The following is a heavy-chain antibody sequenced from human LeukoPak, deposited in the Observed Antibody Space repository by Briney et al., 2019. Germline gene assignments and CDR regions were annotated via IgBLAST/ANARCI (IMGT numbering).Heavy chain of an antibody. CDR2: FDPEDGET. D-gene: IGHD4-23*01. CDR3: ATTSWGPMVVTFGAFDI. CDR1: GYTLTELS. Sequence: ASVKVSCKVSGYTLTELSMHWVRQAPGKGLEWMGGFDPEDGETIYAQKFQGRVAMTEDTSTDTAYMELSSPRSEDTAVYYCATTSWGPMVVTFGAFDIWGQGIMVTVSS. J-gene: IGHJ3*02. V-gene: IGHV1-24*01.